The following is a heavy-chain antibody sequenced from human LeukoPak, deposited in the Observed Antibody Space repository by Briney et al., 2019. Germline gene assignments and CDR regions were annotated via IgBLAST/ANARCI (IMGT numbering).Heavy chain of an antibody. D-gene: IGHD3-22*01. V-gene: IGHV3-33*01. Sequence: GGSLRLSCAASGFPFSTYGMHWVRQAPGKGLEWVAVAYGDGSSQYYADSVKGRFTVSKDIAKSTLYVQMNSLRAEDTAVYHCATGGTYYYSHWGQGTLVTVSS. CDR3: ATGGTYYYSH. J-gene: IGHJ4*02. CDR2: AYGDGSSQ. CDR1: GFPFSTYG.